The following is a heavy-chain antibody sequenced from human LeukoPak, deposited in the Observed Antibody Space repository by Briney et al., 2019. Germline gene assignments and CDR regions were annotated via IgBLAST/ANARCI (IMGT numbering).Heavy chain of an antibody. CDR2: ISGSGGDT. V-gene: IGHV3-23*01. Sequence: GGSLRLSCAASGFTFSTYAMTWVRQAPGKGPEWVSGISGSGGDTYYASSVKGRFIISRDNSKKTLYLQMNSLRAEDTAVYYCASSSWYGYWGQGTLVTVSS. CDR1: GFTFSTYA. CDR3: ASSSWYGY. D-gene: IGHD6-13*01. J-gene: IGHJ4*02.